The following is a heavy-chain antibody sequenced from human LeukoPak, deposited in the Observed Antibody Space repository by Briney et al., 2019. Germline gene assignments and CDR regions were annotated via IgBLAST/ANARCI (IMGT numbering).Heavy chain of an antibody. CDR2: IRQDGSVK. Sequence: GGSLRLSCAASGFNFGTYWMSWVRQAPGKGLEWLANIRQDGSVKFYVDSVKGRFTISRDNAKSSRYLQMNSLRVEATPVYYCAXXXXXXGNDWGQGTLVTVSS. D-gene: IGHD4-23*01. V-gene: IGHV3-7*01. CDR3: AXXXXXXGND. J-gene: IGHJ4*02. CDR1: GFNFGTYW.